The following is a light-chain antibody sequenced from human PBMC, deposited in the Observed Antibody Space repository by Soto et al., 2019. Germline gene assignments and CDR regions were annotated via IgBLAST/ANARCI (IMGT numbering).Light chain of an antibody. Sequence: EIVLTQSPATLSLSPGARATLSCRASQSVSSYLAWYQQNPGQAPRLLIYDASNRATGIPARFSGSGSGTDFTLTISSIEPEDFAVYYCQQRSNWPPWTFGQGTKVEIK. J-gene: IGKJ1*01. CDR3: QQRSNWPPWT. V-gene: IGKV3-11*01. CDR2: DAS. CDR1: QSVSSY.